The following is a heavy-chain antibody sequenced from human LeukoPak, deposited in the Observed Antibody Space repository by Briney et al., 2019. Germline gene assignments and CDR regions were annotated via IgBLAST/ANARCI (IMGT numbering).Heavy chain of an antibody. CDR3: ARVSGYDWESFYDY. J-gene: IGHJ4*02. CDR2: IYYSGST. Sequence: SETLSLTCTVSGGSISSYYWSWIRQPPGKGLEWIGYIYYSGSTNYNPSLKSRVTISVDTSKNQFSLKLSSVTAADTAMYYCARVSGYDWESFYDYWGQGTLVTVSS. V-gene: IGHV4-59*01. D-gene: IGHD5-12*01. CDR1: GGSISSYY.